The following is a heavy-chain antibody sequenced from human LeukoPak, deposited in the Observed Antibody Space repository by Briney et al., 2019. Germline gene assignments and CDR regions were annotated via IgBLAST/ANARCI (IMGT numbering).Heavy chain of an antibody. CDR3: VKGVRMGVTSAFDI. CDR2: STGTGYST. D-gene: IGHD1-26*01. CDR1: EFIFSNYA. Sequence: GGSLRLSCAASEFIFSNYAMSWVRQGPGKGLEWVSGSTGTGYSTYYADSVKGRFTISRDNSKNTLYLQMNGLRAEDTAVYYCVKGVRMGVTSAFDIWGQGTMVTVSS. J-gene: IGHJ3*02. V-gene: IGHV3-23*01.